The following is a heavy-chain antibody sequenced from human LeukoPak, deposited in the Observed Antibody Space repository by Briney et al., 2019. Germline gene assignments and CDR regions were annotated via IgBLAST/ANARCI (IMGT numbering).Heavy chain of an antibody. CDR3: ARGGIAAANFDY. Sequence: SETLSLTCTVSGGSIISYYWSWIRQPPGKGLEWIGYIYYSGSTNYNPSLKSRVTISVDTSKNQFSLKLSSVTAADTAVYYCARGGIAAANFDYWGQGTLVTVSS. J-gene: IGHJ4*02. D-gene: IGHD6-13*01. V-gene: IGHV4-59*01. CDR2: IYYSGST. CDR1: GGSIISYY.